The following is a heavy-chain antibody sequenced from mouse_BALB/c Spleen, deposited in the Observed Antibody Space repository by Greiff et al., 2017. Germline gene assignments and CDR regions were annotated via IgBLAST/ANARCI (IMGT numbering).Heavy chain of an antibody. D-gene: IGHD1-1*01. V-gene: IGHV14-3*02. CDR2: IDPANGNT. CDR3: GTLYSGTSY. CDR1: GFNIKDTY. Sequence: EVKLVESGAELVKPGASVKLSCTASGFNIKDTYMHWVKQRPEQGLEWIGRIDPANGNTKYDPKFQGKATITADTSSNTAYLQLSSLTSEDAAVYYCGTLYSGTSYWGQGTTLTVAS. J-gene: IGHJ2*01.